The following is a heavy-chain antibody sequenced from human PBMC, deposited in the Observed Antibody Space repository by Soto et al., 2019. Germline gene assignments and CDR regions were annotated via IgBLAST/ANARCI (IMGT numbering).Heavy chain of an antibody. CDR1: GGTFSSYA. D-gene: IGHD3-22*01. CDR3: ARVGYYYDSSGSYYYYYYGMDV. Sequence: GASVKVSCKASGGTFSSYAISWVRQAPGQGLEWMGGIIPIFGTANYAQKFQGRVTITADESTSTAYMELSSLRSEDAAVYYCARVGYYYDSSGSYYYYYYGMDVWGQGTTVTVSS. J-gene: IGHJ6*02. CDR2: IIPIFGTA. V-gene: IGHV1-69*13.